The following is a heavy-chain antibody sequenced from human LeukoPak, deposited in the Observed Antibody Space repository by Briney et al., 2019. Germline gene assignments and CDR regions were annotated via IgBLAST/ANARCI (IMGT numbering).Heavy chain of an antibody. CDR2: IYYSGST. CDR1: GGSISSGGYY. D-gene: IGHD2-15*01. V-gene: IGHV4-31*03. J-gene: IGHJ4*02. Sequence: SQTLSLTCTVSGGSISSGGYYWSWIRQHPGKGLEWIGYIYYSGSTYYNPSLKSRVTISVDTSKNQFSLKLSSVTAADTAVYYCARGGPLGYCSGGSCPLGYWGQGTLVTVSS. CDR3: ARGGPLGYCSGGSCPLGY.